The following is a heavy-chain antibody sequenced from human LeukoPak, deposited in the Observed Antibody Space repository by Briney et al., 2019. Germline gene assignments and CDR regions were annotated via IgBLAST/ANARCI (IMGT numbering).Heavy chain of an antibody. CDR1: GFTFSSYA. D-gene: IGHD3-9*01. J-gene: IGHJ4*02. V-gene: IGHV3-23*01. Sequence: PGGSLRLSCAASGFTFSSYAMSWVRQAPGKGLGWVSAIRGSGGRPYNADAVKGRYTISRDNSKNTLDLEMNCLRAEDTALYYGAKGRERYFDYFDYWGQRTLVTVST. CDR2: IRGSGGRP. CDR3: AKGRERYFDYFDY.